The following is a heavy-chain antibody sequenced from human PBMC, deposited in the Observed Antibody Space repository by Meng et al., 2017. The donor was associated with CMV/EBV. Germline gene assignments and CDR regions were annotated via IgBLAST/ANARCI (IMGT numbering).Heavy chain of an antibody. CDR2: VNSNNDAT. V-gene: IGHV1-2*02. CDR3: VRSSGWSLFDY. CDR1: GFTFSDYY. Sequence: QVQRVDSGAEMKKPGAPVKVSCTTSGFTFSDYYIHWVRQAPGQGLEWMGWVNSNNDATNYARKFQGRVSMTRDTSISTAHMELSRLMSDDTAVYYCVRSSGWSLFDYWGQGTLVTVSS. D-gene: IGHD6-19*01. J-gene: IGHJ4*02.